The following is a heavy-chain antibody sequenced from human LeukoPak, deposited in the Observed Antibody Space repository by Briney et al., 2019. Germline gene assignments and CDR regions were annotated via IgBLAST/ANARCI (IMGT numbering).Heavy chain of an antibody. J-gene: IGHJ6*02. Sequence: GSLRLSCAASGFTFSSYSMNWIRQPPGKGLEWIGEINHSGSTNYNPSLKSRVTISVDTSKNQFSLRLSSVTAADTAVYYCARWSEMATSYGMDVWGQGTTVTVSS. V-gene: IGHV4-34*01. CDR2: INHSGST. CDR1: GFTFSSYS. D-gene: IGHD5-24*01. CDR3: ARWSEMATSYGMDV.